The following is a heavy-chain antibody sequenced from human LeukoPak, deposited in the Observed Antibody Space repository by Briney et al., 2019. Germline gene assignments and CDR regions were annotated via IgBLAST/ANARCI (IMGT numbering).Heavy chain of an antibody. J-gene: IGHJ4*02. CDR2: ISADNGNT. CDR3: ASTPHRALKWLYLGFFDY. CDR1: GYTFTNYG. V-gene: IGHV1-18*01. Sequence: GASVKVSCKASGYTFTNYGINWVRQAPGQGLEWMGWISADNGNTNYAQKVQGRVTMTTDTSTNTAYKELRSLRSDDTAVHYYASTPHRALKWLYLGFFDYWGQGTLVTVSS. D-gene: IGHD3-3*01.